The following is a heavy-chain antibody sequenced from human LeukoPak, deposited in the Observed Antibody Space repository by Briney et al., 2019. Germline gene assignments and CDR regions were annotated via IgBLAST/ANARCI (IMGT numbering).Heavy chain of an antibody. CDR2: ISGGGSTT. J-gene: IGHJ4*02. CDR3: AKGYVTAGYFDY. V-gene: IGHV3-23*01. Sequence: GGSLRLSCAASGFIFSSSAISWVRQAPGKGLEWVSAISGGGSTTFYADSVKGRFTISRDNSKNTLFLQMNSLRAEDTALYYCAKGYVTAGYFDYWGQGTLVTVSS. D-gene: IGHD3-16*01. CDR1: GFIFSSSA.